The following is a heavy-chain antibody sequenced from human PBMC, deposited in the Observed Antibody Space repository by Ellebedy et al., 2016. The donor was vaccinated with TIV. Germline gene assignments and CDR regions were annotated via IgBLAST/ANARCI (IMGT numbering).Heavy chain of an antibody. Sequence: SETLSLXXAVYGGSFSGYYWSWIRQPPGKGLEWIGEINHSGSTNYNPSLKSRVTISVDTSKNQFSPKLSSVTAADTAVYYCARARITRRYYYYYMDVWGKGTTVTVSS. CDR3: ARARITRRYYYYYMDV. CDR1: GGSFSGYY. CDR2: INHSGST. J-gene: IGHJ6*03. V-gene: IGHV4-34*01.